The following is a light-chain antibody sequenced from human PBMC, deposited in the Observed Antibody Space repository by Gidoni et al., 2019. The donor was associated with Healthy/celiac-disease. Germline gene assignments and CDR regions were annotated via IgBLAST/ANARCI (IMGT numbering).Light chain of an antibody. CDR1: QSNSSY. CDR3: QQSYSTPA. J-gene: IGKJ5*01. V-gene: IGKV1-39*01. Sequence: DIQMTQSPSSLAASVGDRVTITCRASQSNSSYLNWYQQKAGKAPMLLLYAASILQSGVPSSFSGSGCGTDCTLTISSLQPEDFASYYGQQSYSTPAFGQGTRLEIK. CDR2: AAS.